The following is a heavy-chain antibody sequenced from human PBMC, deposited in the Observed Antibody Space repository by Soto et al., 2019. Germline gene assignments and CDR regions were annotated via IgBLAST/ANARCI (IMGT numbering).Heavy chain of an antibody. V-gene: IGHV3-66*01. CDR3: ARMGDSSGYSGWFDP. Sequence: GGSLRLSCAASGLTVSSNYMSWVRQAPGKGLEWVSVIYSGGSTYYADSVKGRFTISRDNSKNTLYLQMNSLRAEDTAVYYCARMGDSSGYSGWFDPWGQGTLVTVSS. D-gene: IGHD3-22*01. CDR1: GLTVSSNY. J-gene: IGHJ5*02. CDR2: IYSGGST.